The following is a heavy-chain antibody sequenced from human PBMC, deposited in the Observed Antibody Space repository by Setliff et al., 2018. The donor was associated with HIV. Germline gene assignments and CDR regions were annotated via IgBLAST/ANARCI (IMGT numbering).Heavy chain of an antibody. CDR1: GASISSSIDY. CDR2: RDYSGST. V-gene: IGHV4-39*07. Sequence: PSETLSLTCTVSGASISSSIDYWGWSRPSPGKGLEWIGSRDYSGSTYQNPSLKRRVTIPVDTSKNHFFLKLGFVTAADTAVYYCARGESTTWDLAEYFQHWGHGTLVTVSS. CDR3: ARGESTTWDLAEYFQH. J-gene: IGHJ1*01. D-gene: IGHD2-2*01.